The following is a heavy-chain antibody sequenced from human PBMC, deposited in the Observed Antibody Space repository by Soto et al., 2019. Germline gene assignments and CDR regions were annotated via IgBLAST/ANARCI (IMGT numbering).Heavy chain of an antibody. CDR2: ISSSSSTI. D-gene: IGHD3-10*01. CDR3: ARGTTMVRGVIQFRLYGMDV. Sequence: PGGSLRLSCAASGFTFSSYSMNWVRQAPGKGLEWVSYISSSSSTIYYADSVKGRFTISRDNAKSSLYLQMNSLRDEDTAVYYCARGTTMVRGVIQFRLYGMDVWGQGTTVTVSS. J-gene: IGHJ6*02. V-gene: IGHV3-48*02. CDR1: GFTFSSYS.